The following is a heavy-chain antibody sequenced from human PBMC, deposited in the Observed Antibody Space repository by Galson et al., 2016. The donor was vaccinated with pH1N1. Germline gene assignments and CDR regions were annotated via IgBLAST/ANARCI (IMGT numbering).Heavy chain of an antibody. J-gene: IGHJ4*02. CDR1: GFTFSNYA. V-gene: IGHV3-23*01. CDR2: ISGSGGST. Sequence: SLRLSCAASGFTFSNYAMNWVRQAPGKGLEWVSGISGSGGSTNYAESANGRFILSRDNFKNTLYLQMNSLRAEETAIFYCAKVGSYCSGGRCYYFDYWGLGTPVTVAS. CDR3: AKVGSYCSGGRCYYFDY. D-gene: IGHD2-15*01.